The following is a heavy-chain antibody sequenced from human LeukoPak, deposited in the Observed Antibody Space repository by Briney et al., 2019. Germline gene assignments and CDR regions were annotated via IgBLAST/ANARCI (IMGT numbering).Heavy chain of an antibody. V-gene: IGHV1-18*01. CDR3: ARDWSRYYDSSGRLAFDI. CDR1: GYTFTSYG. D-gene: IGHD3-22*01. CDR2: ISAYNGNT. J-gene: IGHJ3*02. Sequence: ASVKVSCKASGYTFTSYGISWVRQAPGQGLEWMGWISAYNGNTNYAQKLQGRVTMTTDTSTSTAYMELRSLRSDDTAVYYCARDWSRYYDSSGRLAFDIWGQGTMVTVPS.